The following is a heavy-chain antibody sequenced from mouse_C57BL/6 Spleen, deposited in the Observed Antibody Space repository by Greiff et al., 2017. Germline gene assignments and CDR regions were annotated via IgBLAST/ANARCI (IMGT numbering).Heavy chain of an antibody. V-gene: IGHV1-55*01. Sequence: QVQLQQPGAELVKPGASVKMSCKASGYTFTSYWITWVKQRPGQGLEWIGDIYPGSGSTNYNEKFKSKATLTVDTSTSTAYMQLSSLTSEHSAVYYCARGGYYDYDGSSAMDYWGQGTSVTVSS. J-gene: IGHJ4*01. CDR1: GYTFTSYW. D-gene: IGHD2-4*01. CDR3: ARGGYYDYDGSSAMDY. CDR2: IYPGSGST.